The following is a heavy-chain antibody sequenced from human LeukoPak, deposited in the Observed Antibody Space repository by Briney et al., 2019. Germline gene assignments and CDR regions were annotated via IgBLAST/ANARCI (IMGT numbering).Heavy chain of an antibody. CDR2: IRGSGGST. J-gene: IGHJ3*02. D-gene: IGHD3-9*01. CDR1: GFTFSSYA. CDR3: AKDRVYDILTGYYNDAFDI. Sequence: GGSLRLSCAASGFTFSSYAMSWVRQAPGKGLEWVSAIRGSGGSTYYADSVKGRFTISRDNSKNTLYLQMNSLRAEDTAVYYCAKDRVYDILTGYYNDAFDIWGQGTMVTVSS. V-gene: IGHV3-23*01.